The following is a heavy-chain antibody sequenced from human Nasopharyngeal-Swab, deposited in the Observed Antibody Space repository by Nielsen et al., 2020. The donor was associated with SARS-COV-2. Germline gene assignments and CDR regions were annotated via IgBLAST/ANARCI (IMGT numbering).Heavy chain of an antibody. CDR2: ISGGGGST. V-gene: IGHV3-23*01. D-gene: IGHD3-3*01. CDR1: GFTFRSYA. CDR3: ARFPRYDLYSFQSEYFQN. Sequence: GGSLRLSCAASGFTFRSYAMGWVRQAPGKGLEWVSGISGGGGSTYYADSVKGRFTISRDNYNSKNTVDLQMNSLRAEDPAVYYCARFPRYDLYSFQSEYFQNWGQGTLVTVSS. J-gene: IGHJ1*01.